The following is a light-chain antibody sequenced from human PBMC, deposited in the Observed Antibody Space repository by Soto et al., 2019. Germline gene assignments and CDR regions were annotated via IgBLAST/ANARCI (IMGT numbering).Light chain of an antibody. CDR3: QQHHEFQYT. CDR1: QSIGSG. V-gene: IGKV1-5*03. Sequence: DFQMTQSPSTLSASVGDGVTITCRASQSIGSGLAWYQQQPGKAPKLLIYKATNLQRGVSSRFSGSGSGTDVSLTISSLQPADAATYYCQQHHEFQYTVGQGTKLEI. J-gene: IGKJ2*01. CDR2: KAT.